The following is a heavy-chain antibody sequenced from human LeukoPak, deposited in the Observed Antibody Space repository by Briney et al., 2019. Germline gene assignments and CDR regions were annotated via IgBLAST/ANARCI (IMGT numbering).Heavy chain of an antibody. CDR3: ARSASSGWYPSWFDP. Sequence: SETLSLTCTVAGGSISNYFWSWIRQPPGKGLEWIGYIYYSGSTNYNPSLKSRVTMSVDTSKNQFSLKLSSVTAADTAVYYCARSASSGWYPSWFDPWGQGTLVTVSS. CDR2: IYYSGST. CDR1: GGSISNYF. V-gene: IGHV4-59*01. D-gene: IGHD6-19*01. J-gene: IGHJ5*02.